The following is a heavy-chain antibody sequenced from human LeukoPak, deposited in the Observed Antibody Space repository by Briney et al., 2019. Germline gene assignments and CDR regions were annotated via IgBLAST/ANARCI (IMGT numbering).Heavy chain of an antibody. V-gene: IGHV3-30*03. CDR2: ISYDGVNK. CDR1: GCTLSNYG. D-gene: IGHD3-3*01. CDR3: ARDRVMYYYFGMDV. Sequence: PGGSLRLSCVASGCTLSNYGIHWVRQAPGKGLEWIGVISYDGVNKYQADSVKGRLTMSRDNSKNTLFLQMDSLRAEDTAVYYCARDRVMYYYFGMDVWGHGTTVTVSS. J-gene: IGHJ6*02.